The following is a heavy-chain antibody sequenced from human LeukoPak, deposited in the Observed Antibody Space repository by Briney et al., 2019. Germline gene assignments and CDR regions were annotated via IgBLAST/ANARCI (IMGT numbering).Heavy chain of an antibody. CDR2: FYSSTRT. J-gene: IGHJ6*04. CDR1: GDSLTSGSRY. D-gene: IGHD4-17*01. V-gene: IGHV4-61*09. CDR3: ARCMSELDYGDYAYYYHMDV. Sequence: SETLSLTCTVSGDSLTSGSRYWSWIRQPAGKGLEWIGHFYSSTRTTYNPSRESRVTISGDTAKNQFSLKLDSVTAADTAVYFCARCMSELDYGDYAYYYHMDVWGKGTTVTVSS.